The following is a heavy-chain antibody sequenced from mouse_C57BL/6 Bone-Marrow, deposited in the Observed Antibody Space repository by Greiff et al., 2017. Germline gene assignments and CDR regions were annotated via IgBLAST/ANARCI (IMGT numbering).Heavy chain of an antibody. CDR2: IDPSDSYT. CDR3: ARFGDD. Sequence: QVQLQQPGAELVMPGASVKLSCKASGYTFTSYWMHWVKQRPGQGLEWIGEIDPSDSYTNYNQKFKGKSTLTVDKSSSTAYMQLSSLTSEDSAVYDCARFGDDWGQGTLVTVSA. D-gene: IGHD2-13*01. V-gene: IGHV1-69*01. J-gene: IGHJ3*01. CDR1: GYTFTSYW.